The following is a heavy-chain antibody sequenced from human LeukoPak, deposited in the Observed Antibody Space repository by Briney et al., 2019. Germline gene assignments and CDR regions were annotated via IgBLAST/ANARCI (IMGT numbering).Heavy chain of an antibody. V-gene: IGHV4-61*02. J-gene: IGHJ3*02. D-gene: IGHD4-23*01. CDR3: ARAGDYGGNYHDAFDI. Sequence: SQTLSLTCTVSGGSISSGSYYWSWIRQPAGKGLEWIGRIYTSGSTNYNPSLKSRVTISVDTSKNQFSLKLSSVTAADTAVYYCARAGDYGGNYHDAFDIWGQGTMVTVSS. CDR2: IYTSGST. CDR1: GGSISSGSYY.